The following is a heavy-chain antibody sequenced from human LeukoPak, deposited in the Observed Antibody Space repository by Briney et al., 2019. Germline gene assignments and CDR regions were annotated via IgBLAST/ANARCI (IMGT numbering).Heavy chain of an antibody. CDR1: GYTFTSYD. V-gene: IGHV1-8*01. J-gene: IGHJ6*03. Sequence: GASVKVSCKASGYTFTSYDINWVRQATGQGREWMGWMNTNSGKTGNAQKIQGRVTMTRNTSISTAYMELSSLRSEDTAVYYCASSSGYCSSTSCGNYYYYMDVWGRGTTVTVSS. CDR3: ASSSGYCSSTSCGNYYYYMDV. CDR2: MNTNSGKT. D-gene: IGHD2-2*03.